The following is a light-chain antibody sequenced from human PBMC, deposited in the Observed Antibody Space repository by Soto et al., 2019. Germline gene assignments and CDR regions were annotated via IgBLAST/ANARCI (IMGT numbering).Light chain of an antibody. CDR2: ANN. V-gene: IGLV1-40*01. CDR3: QSYDSSLHVV. Sequence: QPVLTQSPSVSGAPGQRVTISCTGSSSNIGAGHDVQWYQHLPGTAPKLLIYANNNRPSGVPDRFSGSKSGTSSSLAITGLQAEDEADYYCQSYDSSLHVVFGGGTKLTVL. CDR1: SSNIGAGHD. J-gene: IGLJ2*01.